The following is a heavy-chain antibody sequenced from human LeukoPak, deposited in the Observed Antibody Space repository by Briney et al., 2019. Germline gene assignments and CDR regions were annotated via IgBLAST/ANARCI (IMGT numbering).Heavy chain of an antibody. D-gene: IGHD3-22*01. Sequence: ASVKVSCKASGGTFSSYAISWVRQAPGQGLEWMGWISAYNGNTNYAQKLQGRVTMTTDTSTSTAYMELRSLRSDDTAVYYCARYDSSGYYRRFDYWGQGTLVTVSS. CDR3: ARYDSSGYYRRFDY. J-gene: IGHJ4*02. CDR2: ISAYNGNT. CDR1: GGTFSSYA. V-gene: IGHV1-18*01.